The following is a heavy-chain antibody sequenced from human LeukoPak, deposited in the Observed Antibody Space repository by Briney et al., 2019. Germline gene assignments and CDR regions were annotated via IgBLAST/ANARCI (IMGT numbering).Heavy chain of an antibody. D-gene: IGHD4-17*01. CDR1: GGSISSSSYY. Sequence: SETLSLTCTVSGGSISSSSYYWGWIRQPPGKGLEWIGSIYYSGSTYYNPSLKSRVTISVDTSKNQSSLKLSSVTAADTAVYYCARDQAEYDYGDYNWFDPWGQGTLVTVSS. CDR3: ARDQAEYDYGDYNWFDP. CDR2: IYYSGST. V-gene: IGHV4-39*07. J-gene: IGHJ5*02.